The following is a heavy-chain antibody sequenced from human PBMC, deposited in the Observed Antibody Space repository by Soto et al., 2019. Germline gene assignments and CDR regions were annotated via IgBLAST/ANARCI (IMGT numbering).Heavy chain of an antibody. CDR1: GFNFTSFA. CDR3: ATHPRGGFKSYWYFDV. CDR2: ISYDGSNK. D-gene: IGHD3-10*01. J-gene: IGHJ2*01. Sequence: QVQLVESGGGVVQPGRSLRLSCAASGFNFTSFAIHWVRQAPGQGLEWVAVISYDGSNKYYADSVKGRFSISRDTSKNTLYLQMNSLTAEDTAVYYCATHPRGGFKSYWYFDVWGRGTLVTVSS. V-gene: IGHV3-30-3*01.